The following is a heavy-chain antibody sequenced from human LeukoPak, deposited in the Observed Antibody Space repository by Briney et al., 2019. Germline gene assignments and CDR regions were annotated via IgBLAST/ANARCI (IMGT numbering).Heavy chain of an antibody. J-gene: IGHJ4*02. CDR3: ARGGGGISSGDY. Sequence: ASVKVSCKASGYTFTGYYLHWVRQAPGRGLEWMGRVNPKSGDTLYAQKFQGRVTMTRDTSISTVYMELSGLRSDDTAVYYCARGGGGISSGDYWGQGTLVTVSS. D-gene: IGHD6-19*01. V-gene: IGHV1-2*06. CDR2: VNPKSGDT. CDR1: GYTFTGYY.